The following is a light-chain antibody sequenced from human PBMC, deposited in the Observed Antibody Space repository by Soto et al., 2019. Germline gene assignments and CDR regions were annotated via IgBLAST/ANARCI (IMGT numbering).Light chain of an antibody. CDR2: EVS. CDR3: SSYTSSSTLEV. Sequence: QSALTQPPSASGFPGQSVTISCTGTSSDVGDYNSVSWYQQHPGKAPKLMIYEVSKRPSGVPDRFSGSQSGNTASLTVSGLQAEDEADYYCSSYTSSSTLEVFGGGTKLTVL. V-gene: IGLV2-8*01. J-gene: IGLJ2*01. CDR1: SSDVGDYNS.